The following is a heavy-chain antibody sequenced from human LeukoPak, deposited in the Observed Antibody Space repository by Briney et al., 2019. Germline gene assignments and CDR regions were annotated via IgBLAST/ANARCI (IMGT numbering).Heavy chain of an antibody. J-gene: IGHJ6*03. CDR3: ARVRMGATFSDFYYYYMDV. Sequence: GGSLRLSCAASGFTFSSYSMHWVRQAPGKGLESVSAIISNGGSTYYANSVKGRFTISRDNSKNTLYLQMGSLRVEDMAVYYCARVRMGATFSDFYYYYMDVWGKGTTVTVSS. CDR2: IISNGGST. CDR1: GFTFSSYS. D-gene: IGHD1-26*01. V-gene: IGHV3-64*01.